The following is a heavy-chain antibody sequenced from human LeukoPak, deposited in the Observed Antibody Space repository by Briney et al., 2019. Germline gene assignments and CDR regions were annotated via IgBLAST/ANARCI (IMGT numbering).Heavy chain of an antibody. V-gene: IGHV1-2*04. Sequence: ASVKVSCKASGYTFTGYYMHWVRQAPGQGLEWMGWINPNSGGTNYAQKFQGWVTMTRDTSISTAYMELSRLRSDGTAVYYCARDYYGSGSYWNYYYGMDVWGQGTTVTVSS. CDR2: INPNSGGT. D-gene: IGHD3-10*01. CDR3: ARDYYGSGSYWNYYYGMDV. J-gene: IGHJ6*02. CDR1: GYTFTGYY.